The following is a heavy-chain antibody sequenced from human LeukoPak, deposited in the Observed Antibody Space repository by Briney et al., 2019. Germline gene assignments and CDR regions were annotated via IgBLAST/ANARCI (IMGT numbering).Heavy chain of an antibody. J-gene: IGHJ4*02. CDR2: ASAGGTT. CDR1: GFTFSSYG. D-gene: IGHD5-24*01. Sequence: GGSLRLSCAASGFTFSSYGMSWVRQAPGKGLEWVSGASAGGTTYYTGSVKGRFSIPRDNSKNTLYLQMNSLRVEDTAVYYCAKVDGYNVGYWGQGTLVTVSS. CDR3: AKVDGYNVGY. V-gene: IGHV3-23*01.